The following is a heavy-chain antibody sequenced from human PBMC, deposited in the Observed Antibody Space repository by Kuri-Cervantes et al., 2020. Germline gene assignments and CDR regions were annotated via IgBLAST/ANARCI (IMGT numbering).Heavy chain of an antibody. CDR1: GGSISSYY. D-gene: IGHD3-10*01. CDR2: IYTSGST. CDR3: ASQDYYGSGFDY. V-gene: IGHV4-4*07. J-gene: IGHJ4*02. Sequence: ESLKISCTVSGGSISSYYWSWIRQPAGKGLEWIGRIYTSGSTNYNPSLKSRVTMSVDTSKNQFSLKLNSVTAADTAVYYCASQDYYGSGFDYWGQGTLVTVSS.